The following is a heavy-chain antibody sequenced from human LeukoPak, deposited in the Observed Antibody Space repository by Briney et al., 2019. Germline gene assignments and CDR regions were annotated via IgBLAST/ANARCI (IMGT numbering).Heavy chain of an antibody. Sequence: GGSLRLSCAASGFTFSSYAMSWVRQAPGKGLEWVSAISGSGGSTYYADSVKGRFTISRDNSKNTLYLQMNSLRAEDTAVYYCAKGYCSGGSCWNDAFDIWGQGTMVTVSS. CDR3: AKGYCSGGSCWNDAFDI. CDR1: GFTFSSYA. CDR2: ISGSGGST. D-gene: IGHD2-15*01. V-gene: IGHV3-23*01. J-gene: IGHJ3*02.